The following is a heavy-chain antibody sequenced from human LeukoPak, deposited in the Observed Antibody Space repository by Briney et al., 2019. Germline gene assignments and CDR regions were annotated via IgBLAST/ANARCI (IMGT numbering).Heavy chain of an antibody. CDR2: INHSGST. D-gene: IGHD1-26*01. J-gene: IGHJ4*02. Sequence: GSLRLSCAPSGFTFSSYAMNWVRQAPGKGLEWIGEINHSGSTNYNPSLKSRVTISVDTSKNQFSLKLSSVTAADTAVYYCARGGGKWELLGYWGQGTLVTVSS. CDR1: GFTFSSYA. CDR3: ARGGGKWELLGY. V-gene: IGHV4-34*01.